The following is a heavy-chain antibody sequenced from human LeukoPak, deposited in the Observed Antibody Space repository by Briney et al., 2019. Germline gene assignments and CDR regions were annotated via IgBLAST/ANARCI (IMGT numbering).Heavy chain of an antibody. D-gene: IGHD5-18*01. CDR3: SGHRHSFNWFDP. J-gene: IGHJ5*02. Sequence: PGRSLRLSCTGSGFTFGEYYINWLRQAPGKGPEWVGFIRSQGHGGTTEYAASVKGRFTIPRDDSKSIAYLQMNSLKTDDTALYYCSGHRHSFNWFDPWGQGTLVTVSS. CDR1: GFTFGEYY. CDR2: IRSQGHGGTT. V-gene: IGHV3-49*03.